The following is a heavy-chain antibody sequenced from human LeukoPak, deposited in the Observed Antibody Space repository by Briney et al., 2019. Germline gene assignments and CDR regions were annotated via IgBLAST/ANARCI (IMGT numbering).Heavy chain of an antibody. V-gene: IGHV4-59*12. Sequence: SETLSLTCTVSGGSIISYYWSWLRQPPGKGLEFIGYIYSSGSTNYNPSLKSRVTISVDTSKNQFSLKLSSVTAADTAVYYCARGSYGEEFDYWGQGTLVTVSS. D-gene: IGHD5-18*01. CDR2: IYSSGST. CDR1: GGSIISYY. CDR3: ARGSYGEEFDY. J-gene: IGHJ4*02.